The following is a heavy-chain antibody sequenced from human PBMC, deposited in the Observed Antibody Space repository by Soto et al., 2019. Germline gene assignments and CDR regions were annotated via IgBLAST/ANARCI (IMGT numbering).Heavy chain of an antibody. D-gene: IGHD6-13*01. CDR2: IDTSGHST. J-gene: IGHJ4*02. V-gene: IGHV3-74*01. Sequence: GGSLRLSCEASGFVFTNFWMHWVRHVPGKGLVWVARIDTSGHSTNYAESVKGRFTISRDNAKNTVSLQMSSLRVEDTGVYYCAKDSWYFDLWSQGSQVTVS. CDR3: AKDSWYFDL. CDR1: GFVFTNFW.